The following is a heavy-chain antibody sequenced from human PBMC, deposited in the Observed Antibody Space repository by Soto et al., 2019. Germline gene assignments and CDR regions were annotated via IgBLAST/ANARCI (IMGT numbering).Heavy chain of an antibody. CDR2: INSDGSST. V-gene: IGHV3-74*01. Sequence: EVQLVESGGGLVQPGGSLRLSCAASVFTLSSYWMHWVRQAPGKGLVWVSRINSDGSSTSYADSVKGRFTIYRVNAKDTRYLQMNSLRAEDTAVYYCARVLDLADMVVVQATYHPSFDVSGKRTMVTVSS. CDR1: VFTLSSYW. D-gene: IGHD2-2*01. J-gene: IGHJ3*01. CDR3: ARVLDLADMVVVQATYHPSFDV.